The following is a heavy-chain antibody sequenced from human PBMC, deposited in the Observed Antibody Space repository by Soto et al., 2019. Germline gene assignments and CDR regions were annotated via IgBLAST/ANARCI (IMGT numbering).Heavy chain of an antibody. CDR2: INAGNGNT. V-gene: IGHV1-3*01. Sequence: ASVKVSCKASGYTFISYAMHWVRQAPGQRLEWMGWINAGNGNTKYSQKFQGRVTITRDTSASTAYMELSSLRSEDTAVYYCARDYDFWSALIPFDYWGQGTLVTVSS. J-gene: IGHJ4*02. CDR1: GYTFISYA. CDR3: ARDYDFWSALIPFDY. D-gene: IGHD3-3*01.